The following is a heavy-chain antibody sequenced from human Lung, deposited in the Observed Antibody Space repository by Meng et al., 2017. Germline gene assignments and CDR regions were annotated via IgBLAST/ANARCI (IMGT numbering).Heavy chain of an antibody. D-gene: IGHD6-19*01. CDR1: GFTSSSYA. CDR3: ASGLDLFDY. CDR2: ISYDGSNK. V-gene: IGHV3-30*01. J-gene: IGHJ4*02. Sequence: QGQLVEAGGGVAHPGRSLGLSCAASGFTSSSYAMHWVRQAPGKGLEWVAVISYDGSNKYYADSVKGRFTISRDNSKNTLYLQMNSLRAEDTAVYYCASGLDLFDYWGQGTLVTVSS.